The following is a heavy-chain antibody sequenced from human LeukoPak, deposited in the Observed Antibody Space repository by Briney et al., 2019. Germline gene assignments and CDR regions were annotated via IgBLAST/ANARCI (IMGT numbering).Heavy chain of an antibody. J-gene: IGHJ4*02. Sequence: GGSLRLSCAASGFTFSSYWMSWVRQAPGKGLEWVADINEDGSKIYSLDSVKGRFTISRDDAKNSLSLQLNTLRAEDTAVYYCARWSHVSGRWFLDNWGRGTLVSVSS. V-gene: IGHV3-7*05. CDR1: GFTFSSYW. D-gene: IGHD3-10*01. CDR2: INEDGSKI. CDR3: ARWSHVSGRWFLDN.